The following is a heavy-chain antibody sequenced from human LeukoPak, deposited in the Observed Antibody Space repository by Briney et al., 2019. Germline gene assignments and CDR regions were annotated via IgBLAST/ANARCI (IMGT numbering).Heavy chain of an antibody. Sequence: PSETLSLTCAVSGYSISSGYYWGWIRQPPGKGLEWIGSIYHSGSTYYNPSLKSRVTISADTSKNQFSLKLSSVTAADTAVYYCASVRSRDYFDYWGQGTLVTVSS. V-gene: IGHV4-38-2*01. CDR1: GYSISSGYY. J-gene: IGHJ4*02. CDR3: ASVRSRDYFDY. CDR2: IYHSGST.